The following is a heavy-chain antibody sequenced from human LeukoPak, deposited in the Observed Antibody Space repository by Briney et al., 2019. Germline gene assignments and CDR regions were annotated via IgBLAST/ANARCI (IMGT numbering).Heavy chain of an antibody. V-gene: IGHV3-21*01. CDR2: ISGTGTYI. D-gene: IGHD1-20*01. Sequence: GGSLRLSCAASGFTFSTYRMTWVRQAPGKGLEWVSFISGTGTYIYYPDSVKGRFTISRDNAKSSLYLQMSSMRAEDTATYYCASITGTSQYLDSWGQGTLVTVSS. CDR1: GFTFSTYR. CDR3: ASITGTSQYLDS. J-gene: IGHJ4*02.